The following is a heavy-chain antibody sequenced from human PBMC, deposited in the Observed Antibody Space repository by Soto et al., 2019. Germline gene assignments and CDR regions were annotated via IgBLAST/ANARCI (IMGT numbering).Heavy chain of an antibody. J-gene: IGHJ5*02. CDR1: GFTFSSYG. CDR3: AKAGGSGSYSEWFDT. Sequence: PGGSLRLSCAASGFTFSSYGMHWVRQAPGKGLEWVAVISYDGSNKYYADSVKGRFTISRDNSKNTLYLQMNSLRAEDTAVYYCAKAGGSGSYSEWFDTWGQGTLVTVSS. D-gene: IGHD1-26*01. V-gene: IGHV3-30*18. CDR2: ISYDGSNK.